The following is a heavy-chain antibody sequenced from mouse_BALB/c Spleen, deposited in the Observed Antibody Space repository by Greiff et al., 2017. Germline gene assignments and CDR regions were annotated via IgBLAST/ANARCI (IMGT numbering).Heavy chain of an antibody. V-gene: IGHV5-12-1*01. J-gene: IGHJ1*01. D-gene: IGHD1-2*01. CDR2: ISSGGGST. CDR1: GFAFSSYD. CDR3: ARHRTTAKYFDV. Sequence: EVMLVESGGGLVKPGGSLKLSCAASGFAFSSYDMSWVRQTPEKRLEWVAYISSGGGSTYYPDTVKGRFTISRDNAKNTLYLQMSSLKSEDTAMYYCARHRTTAKYFDVWGAGTTVTVSS.